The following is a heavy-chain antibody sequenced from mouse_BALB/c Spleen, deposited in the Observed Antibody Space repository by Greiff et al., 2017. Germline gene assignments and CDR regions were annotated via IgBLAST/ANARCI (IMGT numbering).Heavy chain of an antibody. V-gene: IGHV1S81*02. CDR2: INPSNGGT. CDR1: GFTFTSYY. Sequence: QVQLQQSGAELVKPGASVKLSCTASGFTFTSYYMYWVKQRPGQGLEWIGGINPSNGGTNFNEKFKSKATQTVDNSSSTAYMQLSSLTSEDSAVYYLTSYMDYWGQGTTLTVSS. CDR3: TSYMDY. J-gene: IGHJ2*01.